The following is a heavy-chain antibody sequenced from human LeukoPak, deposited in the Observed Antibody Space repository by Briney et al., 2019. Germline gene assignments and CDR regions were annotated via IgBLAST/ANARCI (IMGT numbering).Heavy chain of an antibody. CDR2: IYYSGST. CDR1: GGSISSYY. J-gene: IGHJ4*02. D-gene: IGHD3-9*01. Sequence: SETLSLTCTVSGGSISSYYWSWIRQPPGKGLEWIGYIYYSGSTNYNPSLKSRVTISVDTSKNQFSLKLSSVTAADTAVYYCASTPSNYDILTGYSPFYFDYWGQGTLVTVSS. V-gene: IGHV4-59*08. CDR3: ASTPSNYDILTGYSPFYFDY.